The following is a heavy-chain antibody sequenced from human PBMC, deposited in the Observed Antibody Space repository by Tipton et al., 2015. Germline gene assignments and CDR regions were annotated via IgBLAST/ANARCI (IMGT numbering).Heavy chain of an antibody. D-gene: IGHD2-15*01. J-gene: IGHJ5*02. Sequence: TLSLTCSVSGDSISSSNWWSWVRQPPGKGLEWIGEIHHGGSTNYNPSLKSRVTMSVDTSKNQFSLKLSSVTAADTAVYYCARTGYCSGGSCRYNWFDPWGQGTLVTVSS. CDR2: IHHGGST. CDR1: GDSISSSNW. CDR3: ARTGYCSGGSCRYNWFDP. V-gene: IGHV4-4*02.